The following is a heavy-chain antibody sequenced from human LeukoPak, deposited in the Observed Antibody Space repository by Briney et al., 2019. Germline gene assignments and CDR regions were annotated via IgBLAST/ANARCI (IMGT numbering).Heavy chain of an antibody. D-gene: IGHD3-9*01. J-gene: IGHJ4*02. Sequence: GGSLRLSCAASGFTFSSYSMNWVRQAPGKGLEWVSSISSSSSYIYYADSVKGRFTISRDNAKNSLYLLMNSLRAEDTAVYYCARHDILTGYPSFDYWGQGTLVTVSS. CDR2: ISSSSSYI. CDR1: GFTFSSYS. CDR3: ARHDILTGYPSFDY. V-gene: IGHV3-21*01.